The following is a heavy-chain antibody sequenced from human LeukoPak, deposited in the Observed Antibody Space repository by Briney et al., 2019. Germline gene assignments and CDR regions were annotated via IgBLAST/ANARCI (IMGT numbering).Heavy chain of an antibody. J-gene: IGHJ4*02. CDR2: ISSSSSYI. D-gene: IGHD6-6*01. Sequence: GGSLRLSCAAPGFTFSSYSMNWVRQAPGKGLEWVSSISSSSSYIYYADSVKGRFTISRDNAKKSLYLQMNSLRAEDTAVYYCARRVSYYFDYWGQGTLVTVSS. CDR3: ARRVSYYFDY. V-gene: IGHV3-21*01. CDR1: GFTFSSYS.